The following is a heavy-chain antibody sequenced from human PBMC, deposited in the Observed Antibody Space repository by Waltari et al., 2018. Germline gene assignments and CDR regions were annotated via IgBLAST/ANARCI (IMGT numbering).Heavy chain of an antibody. Sequence: QVQLQESGPGLVKPSETLSLNCPVSGGSIRSNYWSWIRQPPGKGLEWIGYIYYSGSTNYNPSLKSRVTLSINTSKNQFSLKLTSVTAADTAVYYCASLGRYTWNYYAFDVWGQGTKVTVSS. D-gene: IGHD1-7*01. CDR2: IYYSGST. CDR1: GGSIRSNY. CDR3: ASLGRYTWNYYAFDV. J-gene: IGHJ3*01. V-gene: IGHV4-59*01.